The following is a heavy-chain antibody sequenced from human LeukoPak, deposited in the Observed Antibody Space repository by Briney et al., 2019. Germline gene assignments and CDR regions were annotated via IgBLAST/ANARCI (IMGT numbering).Heavy chain of an antibody. CDR1: GGSISSYY. CDR3: ARLWGTVTTVAFDI. D-gene: IGHD4-17*01. Sequence: NPSETLSLTCTVSGGSISSYYWSWIRQPPGKGLEWIGYIYYSGSTNYNPSLKSRVTISVDTSKNQFSLKLSSVTAADTAVYYCARLWGTVTTVAFDIWGQGTMVTVSS. J-gene: IGHJ3*02. V-gene: IGHV4-59*12. CDR2: IYYSGST.